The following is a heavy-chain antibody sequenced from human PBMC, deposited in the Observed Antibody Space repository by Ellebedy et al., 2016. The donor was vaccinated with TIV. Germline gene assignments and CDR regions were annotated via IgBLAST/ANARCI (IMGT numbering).Heavy chain of an antibody. D-gene: IGHD5/OR15-5a*01. CDR1: GFTFSSYS. J-gene: IGHJ6*02. V-gene: IGHV3-48*02. CDR3: AREAGAEVSHYYYYGMDV. CDR2: ISSSSSTI. Sequence: GESLKISXAASGFTFSSYSMNWVRQAPGKGLEWVSYISSSSSTIYYADSVKGRFTISRDNAKNSLYLQMNSLRDEDTAVYYCAREAGAEVSHYYYYGMDVWGQGTTVTVSS.